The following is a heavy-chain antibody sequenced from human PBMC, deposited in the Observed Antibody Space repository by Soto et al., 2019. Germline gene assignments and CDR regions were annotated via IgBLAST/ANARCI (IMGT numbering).Heavy chain of an antibody. V-gene: IGHV1-8*01. J-gene: IGHJ6*02. CDR2: MNPNSGNT. D-gene: IGHD6-6*01. Sequence: ASVKVSCKASGYTFTSYDINWVRQATGQGLEWMGWMNPNSGNTGYAQKFQGRVTMTRNTSISTAYMELSSLRSEDTAVYYCAREDIAARPYYYYYGMAVRGQRTTVIVSS. CDR3: AREDIAARPYYYYYGMAV. CDR1: GYTFTSYD.